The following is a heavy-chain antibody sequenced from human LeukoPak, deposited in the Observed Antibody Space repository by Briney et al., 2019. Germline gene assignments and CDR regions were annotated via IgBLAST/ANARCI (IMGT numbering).Heavy chain of an antibody. D-gene: IGHD3-22*01. J-gene: IGHJ2*01. Sequence: GGSLRLSCAASGFTFGDYAMHWVRQAPGKGLEWVSGLSWNGGSIGYADSVKGRFTISRDNAKNSLYLQMNRLRTEDTALYYCARAKGYYDSSGYVWYFDLWGRGTLVTVSS. CDR1: GFTFGDYA. CDR3: ARAKGYYDSSGYVWYFDL. CDR2: LSWNGGSI. V-gene: IGHV3-9*01.